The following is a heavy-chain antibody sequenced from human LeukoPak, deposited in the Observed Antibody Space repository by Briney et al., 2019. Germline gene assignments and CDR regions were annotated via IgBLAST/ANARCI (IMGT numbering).Heavy chain of an antibody. Sequence: PSETLSLTCTVSGGSISSYYWSWIRQPPGKGLEWIGYIYYSGSTNYNPSLKSRVTISVDTSKNQFSLKLSSVTAADTAVYYCARTRHGPRYYDFWAHFDYWGQGTLVTVSS. D-gene: IGHD3-3*01. J-gene: IGHJ4*02. V-gene: IGHV4-59*12. CDR2: IYYSGST. CDR3: ARTRHGPRYYDFWAHFDY. CDR1: GGSISSYY.